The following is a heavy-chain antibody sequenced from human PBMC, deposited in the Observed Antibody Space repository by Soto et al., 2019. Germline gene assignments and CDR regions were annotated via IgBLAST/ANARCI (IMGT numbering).Heavy chain of an antibody. D-gene: IGHD3-10*01. CDR1: VFTFSDYV. CDR3: ARDPYYYGSGSSYYYYYYGMDV. CDR2: ISDDGRNK. V-gene: IGHV3-30*04. J-gene: IGHJ6*02. Sequence: QVQLVESGGGVVQPGRSLRLSCAVSVFTFSDYVMHWVRQAPGKGLEWVAVISDDGRNKYYADSVKGRFTISRDNSKNTLYLQMNSLRAEDTSVYYCARDPYYYGSGSSYYYYYYGMDVWGQGTTVTVSS.